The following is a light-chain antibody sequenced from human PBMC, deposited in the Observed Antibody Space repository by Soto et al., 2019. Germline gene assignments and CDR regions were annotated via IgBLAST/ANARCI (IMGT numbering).Light chain of an antibody. Sequence: QSALTQPASVSGSRGQSITISCTGTSSDVGGYNFVSWYQQHPGKAPKLMIYEVTDRPSGVSNRFSGSKSGSTASLTISGLQAEDEADYYCSSYTSRNTLAFGGGTKLTVL. CDR1: SSDVGGYNF. V-gene: IGLV2-14*01. J-gene: IGLJ2*01. CDR3: SSYTSRNTLA. CDR2: EVT.